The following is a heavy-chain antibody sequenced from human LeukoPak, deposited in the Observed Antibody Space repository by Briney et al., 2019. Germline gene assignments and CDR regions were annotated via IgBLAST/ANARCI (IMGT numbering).Heavy chain of an antibody. CDR3: ARGEWDIVVVPAATGLDY. D-gene: IGHD2-2*01. J-gene: IGHJ4*02. CDR1: GYTFTSYG. V-gene: IGHV1-18*01. Sequence: ASVKVSCKASGYTFTSYGISWVRQAPGQGLEWMGWICAYNGNTNYAQKLQGRVTMTTDTSTSTAYMELRSLRSDDTAVYYCARGEWDIVVVPAATGLDYWGQGTLVAVSS. CDR2: ICAYNGNT.